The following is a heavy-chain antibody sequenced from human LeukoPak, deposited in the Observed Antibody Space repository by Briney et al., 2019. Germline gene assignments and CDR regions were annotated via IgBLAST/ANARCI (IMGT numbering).Heavy chain of an antibody. J-gene: IGHJ6*02. D-gene: IGHD3-10*01. CDR2: LSYDGSNK. CDR3: AKAMVREYYYYYGMDV. Sequence: GRSLRLSCAASGFTFSSYGMHWVRQAPAKGLEWVAVLSYDGSNKYYADSVKGRFTISRDNFKNTLYMQMNSLRAEDTAVYYCAKAMVREYYYYYGMDVWGQGTTVTVSS. CDR1: GFTFSSYG. V-gene: IGHV3-30*18.